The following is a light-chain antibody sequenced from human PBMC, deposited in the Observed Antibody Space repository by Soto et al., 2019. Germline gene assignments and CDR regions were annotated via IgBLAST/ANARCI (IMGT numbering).Light chain of an antibody. CDR1: SSDVGGYNY. V-gene: IGLV2-14*01. CDR2: DVS. CDR3: SSYTGSNTPVV. J-gene: IGLJ2*01. Sequence: QSVLTQPASVSGSPGQSITISCTGTSSDVGGYNYVSWYQQHPGKAPNVIIFDVSNRPSGVSNRFSGSKSGNSASLTISGLQAEDEADYYCSSYTGSNTPVVFGGGTQLTVL.